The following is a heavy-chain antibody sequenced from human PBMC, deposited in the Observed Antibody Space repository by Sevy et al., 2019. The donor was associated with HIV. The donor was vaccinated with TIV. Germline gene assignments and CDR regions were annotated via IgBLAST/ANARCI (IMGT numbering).Heavy chain of an antibody. J-gene: IGHJ4*02. Sequence: GGSLRLSCAASGFTFSSYWMHWVRQAPGKGLVWVSRINSDGSSTGYADSVKGRFTISRDNAKNTLYLQMNSLRAEDTALYYCARADIAARPGVDYWGQGTLVTVSS. CDR1: GFTFSSYW. D-gene: IGHD6-6*01. V-gene: IGHV3-74*01. CDR3: ARADIAARPGVDY. CDR2: INSDGSST.